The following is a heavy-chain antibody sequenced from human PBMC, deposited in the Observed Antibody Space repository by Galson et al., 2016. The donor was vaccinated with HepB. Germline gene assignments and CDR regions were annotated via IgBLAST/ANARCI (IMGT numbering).Heavy chain of an antibody. CDR3: VRRGVAVAATLGWFDP. CDR1: GVTFTRVTFSNYA. D-gene: IGHD6-19*01. J-gene: IGHJ5*02. CDR2: ISGSGGST. V-gene: IGHV3-23*01. Sequence: SLRLSCAASGVTFTRVTFSNYAMSWVRQAPGKGLEWVSAISGSGGSTYYADSVKGRFTISRDNSENTLYLQMNSLRAEETAVYYCVRRGVAVAATLGWFDPWGQGTLVTVSS.